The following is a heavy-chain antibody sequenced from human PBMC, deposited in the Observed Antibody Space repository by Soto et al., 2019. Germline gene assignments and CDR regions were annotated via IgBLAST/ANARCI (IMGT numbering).Heavy chain of an antibody. D-gene: IGHD3-16*01. Sequence: EVQLVESGGGLVQRGGSLRLSCAASGFTFSDFSMNWVRQAPGKGLEWVSYIKGGSDISYADSVKGRFTISRDNAKNSLYLEMNSLRDEDTAIYYCARDRDYVYVDWGQGTLVTVSS. J-gene: IGHJ4*02. CDR2: IKGGSDI. CDR1: GFTFSDFS. V-gene: IGHV3-48*02. CDR3: ARDRDYVYVD.